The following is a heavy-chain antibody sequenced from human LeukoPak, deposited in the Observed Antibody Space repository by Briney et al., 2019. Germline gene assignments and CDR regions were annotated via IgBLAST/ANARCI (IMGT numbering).Heavy chain of an antibody. J-gene: IGHJ4*02. Sequence: PGGSLRLSCAASGFTFSSYGMSWVRQAPGKGLEWVSAISGSGGNTYYADSVKGRFTISRDNSKNTLYLQMNSLRAEDTAVYYCAKAGQPRPYGDYLGNIREQIDYWGQGTLVTVSS. V-gene: IGHV3-23*01. D-gene: IGHD4-17*01. CDR2: ISGSGGNT. CDR1: GFTFSSYG. CDR3: AKAGQPRPYGDYLGNIREQIDY.